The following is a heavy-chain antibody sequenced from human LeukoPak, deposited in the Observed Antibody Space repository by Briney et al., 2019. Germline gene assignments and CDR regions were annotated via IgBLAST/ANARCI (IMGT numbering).Heavy chain of an antibody. CDR1: GDSISNFY. CDR3: ARIHPIPRTLDY. Sequence: PSETLSLTCTVSGDSISNFYWSWIRQPAGKELEWIGRIYSSGSTTYNPSLKSRVTMSVDTSKNQFSLKLSSVTAADTAVYYCARIHPIPRTLDYWGQGTLVTVSS. CDR2: IYSSGST. J-gene: IGHJ4*02. D-gene: IGHD2-21*01. V-gene: IGHV4-4*07.